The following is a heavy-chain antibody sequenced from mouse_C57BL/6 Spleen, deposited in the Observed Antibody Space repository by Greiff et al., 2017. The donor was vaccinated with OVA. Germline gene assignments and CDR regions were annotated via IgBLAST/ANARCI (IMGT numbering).Heavy chain of an antibody. CDR1: GFTFSSYA. Sequence: DVHLVESGGGLVKPGGSLKLSCAASGFTFSSYAMSWVRQTPEKRLEWVATISDGGSYTYYPDNVKGRFTISRDNAKNNLYLQMSHLKSEDTAMYYCEREGNYYGSSYPFAYWGQGTLVTVSA. CDR3: EREGNYYGSSYPFAY. V-gene: IGHV5-4*01. CDR2: ISDGGSYT. J-gene: IGHJ3*01. D-gene: IGHD1-1*01.